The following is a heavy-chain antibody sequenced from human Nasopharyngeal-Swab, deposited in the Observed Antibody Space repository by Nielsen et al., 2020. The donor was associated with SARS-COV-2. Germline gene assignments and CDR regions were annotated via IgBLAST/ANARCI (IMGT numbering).Heavy chain of an antibody. CDR1: GGSLSSAGYF. CDR3: ARSMYCSSTSCRYYFDH. J-gene: IGHJ4*02. Sequence: SETLSLTCTVSGGSLSSAGYFWTRSRQHPGKGREWIGYIYYSGSTYYNPSLKSRVTISVDTSKNHFSLKLSSVTAADTAVYFCARSMYCSSTSCRYYFDHWGQGTLVTVSS. V-gene: IGHV4-31*03. CDR2: IYYSGST. D-gene: IGHD2-2*01.